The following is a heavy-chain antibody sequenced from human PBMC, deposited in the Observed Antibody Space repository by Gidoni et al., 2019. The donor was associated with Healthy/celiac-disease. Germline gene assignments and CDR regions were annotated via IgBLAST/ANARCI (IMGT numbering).Heavy chain of an antibody. CDR2: ISYRGST. CDR1: GGSLSSSSYY. D-gene: IGHD5-12*01. CDR3: ARDRTLFRDGYTYYFDY. Sequence: QLQLQGSGPGLVKPSETLSLTCPVSGGSLSSSSYYWGWIRQPPGTVLECIGSISYRGSTYYNPSLKSRVTISVDTSKNQFSLKLSSVTAADTAVYYCARDRTLFRDGYTYYFDYWGQGTLVTVSS. V-gene: IGHV4-39*07. J-gene: IGHJ4*02.